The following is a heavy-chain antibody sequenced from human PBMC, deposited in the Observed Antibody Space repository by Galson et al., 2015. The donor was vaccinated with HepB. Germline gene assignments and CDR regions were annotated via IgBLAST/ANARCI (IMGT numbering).Heavy chain of an antibody. CDR2: ISSRSTYI. J-gene: IGHJ4*02. Sequence: SLRLSCAASGFIFNTHAFNWVRQAPGKGLEWVSSISSRSTYIYYANSVKDRLTVSRDNARRSLYLQMNSLTAEDTAVYYCAREGEVAGPTGSLDFWGQGTLVTVSS. V-gene: IGHV3-21*01. CDR1: GFIFNTHA. CDR3: AREGEVAGPTGSLDF. D-gene: IGHD6-19*01.